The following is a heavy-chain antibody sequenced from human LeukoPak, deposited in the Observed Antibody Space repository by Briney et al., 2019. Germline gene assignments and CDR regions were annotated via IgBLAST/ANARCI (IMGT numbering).Heavy chain of an antibody. CDR2: IRDSGGIT. CDR3: ARRLGYCGSSSCPPADY. Sequence: GGSLRLSCAASGFTFSDYTLSWVRQAPGKGLEWVSAIRDSGGITHYADSVRGRFTISRDNSKNTLYLQMNSLRVEDTAVYYCARRLGYCGSSSCPPADYWGQGTLVTVSS. V-gene: IGHV3-23*01. CDR1: GFTFSDYT. D-gene: IGHD2-2*01. J-gene: IGHJ4*02.